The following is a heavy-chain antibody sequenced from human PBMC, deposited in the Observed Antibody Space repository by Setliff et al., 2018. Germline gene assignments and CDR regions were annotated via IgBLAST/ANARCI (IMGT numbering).Heavy chain of an antibody. CDR2: IYYSGST. D-gene: IGHD3-22*01. CDR3: ARVGGADYYDSSGYYFLKQYYFDY. CDR1: GGSISSGGYY. J-gene: IGHJ4*02. V-gene: IGHV4-31*03. Sequence: PSETLSLTCTVSGGSISSGGYYWSWIRQHPGKGLEWIGYIYYSGSTYYNPSLKSRVTISVDTSKNQFSLKLSSVTAADTAVYYCARVGGADYYDSSGYYFLKQYYFDYWGQGTLVTVSS.